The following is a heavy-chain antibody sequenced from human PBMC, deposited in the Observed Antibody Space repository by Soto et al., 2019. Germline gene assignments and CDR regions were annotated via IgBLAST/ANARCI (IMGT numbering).Heavy chain of an antibody. CDR1: GGSFSGYY. Sequence: QVQLQQWGAGLLKPSETLSLTCAVYGGSFSGYYWSWIRQPPAKGLEWIGEINHVGSTNYNPSHKTRITISVDMSINHFSLKLRSVTAADTAVYYCARGFQRYQGGDVWGEGTTVTVSS. D-gene: IGHD3-9*01. CDR3: ARGFQRYQGGDV. V-gene: IGHV4-34*01. CDR2: INHVGST. J-gene: IGHJ6*04.